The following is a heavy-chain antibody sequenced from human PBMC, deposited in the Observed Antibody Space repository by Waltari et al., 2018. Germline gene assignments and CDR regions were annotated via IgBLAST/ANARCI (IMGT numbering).Heavy chain of an antibody. V-gene: IGHV3-49*03. J-gene: IGHJ4*02. Sequence: EVQLVESGGGLVQPGRSLRLSCTASGFTFGDYAMSWFRQAPGKGLEWVGFIRSKAYGGTTEYAASVKGRFTISRDDSKSIAYLQMNSLKTEDTAVYYCTRAVYELVSPFDYWGQGTLVTVSS. CDR2: IRSKAYGGTT. CDR3: TRAVYELVSPFDY. CDR1: GFTFGDYA. D-gene: IGHD2-2*01.